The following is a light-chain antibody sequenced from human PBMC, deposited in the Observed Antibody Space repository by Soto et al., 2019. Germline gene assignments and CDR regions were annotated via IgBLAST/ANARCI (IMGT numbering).Light chain of an antibody. V-gene: IGKV3-20*01. CDR3: QQHGSSPIT. CDR1: QTVRNNY. Sequence: EFVLTQSPGTLSLSPGERATLSFGGSQTVRNNYLAWYQQKPGQAPRLLIYDASSRATGIPDRFSGGGSGTDFTLTISRLEPEDFAVYYCQQHGSSPITFGQGTRLEIK. J-gene: IGKJ5*01. CDR2: DAS.